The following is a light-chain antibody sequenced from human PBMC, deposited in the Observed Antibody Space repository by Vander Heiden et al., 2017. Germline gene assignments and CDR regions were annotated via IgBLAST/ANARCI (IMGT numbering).Light chain of an antibody. CDR2: GTS. CDR1: SSNIGAGFD. Sequence: QSVLTQPPSVSGAPANRVTISCTGSSSNIGAGFDVHWYQHLPGTVPKVLISGTSNRPSGVPDRFSGSKSGSSASLAITGLLAEDEGDYYCQSYDSSLSGYVFGTGTKVTVL. CDR3: QSYDSSLSGYV. J-gene: IGLJ1*01. V-gene: IGLV1-40*01.